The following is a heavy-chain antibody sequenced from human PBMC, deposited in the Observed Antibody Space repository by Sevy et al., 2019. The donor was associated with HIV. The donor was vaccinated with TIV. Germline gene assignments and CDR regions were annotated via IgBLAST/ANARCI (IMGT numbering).Heavy chain of an antibody. Sequence: GGSLRLSCAASGFTFSSYAMSWVRQAPGKGLEWVSAISGSGGSTYYADSVKGRFTISRDNSKNTLYLQMNSLRAEDTAVYYWATRPPEDIVVVVAAPIDYWGQGTLVTVSS. V-gene: IGHV3-23*01. CDR3: ATRPPEDIVVVVAAPIDY. CDR1: GFTFSSYA. J-gene: IGHJ4*02. CDR2: ISGSGGST. D-gene: IGHD2-15*01.